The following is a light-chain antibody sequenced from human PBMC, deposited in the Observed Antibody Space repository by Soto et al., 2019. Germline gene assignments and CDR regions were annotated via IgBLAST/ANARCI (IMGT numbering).Light chain of an antibody. CDR2: KVS. Sequence: DVVMTQSPLSLAVTLGQPASISCRSSQTLVYSDGNTYLNVFQQRPGQSPRRLIYKVSNRDSGVPDRFSGSGSGTDFTLKISRVEAEDVGVYYCMQGTHPFTFGPGTKVDIK. J-gene: IGKJ3*01. CDR1: QTLVYSDGNTY. CDR3: MQGTHPFT. V-gene: IGKV2-30*01.